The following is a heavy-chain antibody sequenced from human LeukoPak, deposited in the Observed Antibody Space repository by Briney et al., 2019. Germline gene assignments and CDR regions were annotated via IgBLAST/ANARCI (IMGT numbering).Heavy chain of an antibody. CDR3: ARATMVRGGGHLIDY. D-gene: IGHD3-10*01. CDR1: GGSFSGYY. V-gene: IGHV4-34*01. J-gene: IGHJ4*02. CDR2: INHSGST. Sequence: SETLSLTCAVYGGSFSGYYWSWIRQPPGKGLEWIGEINHSGSTNYNPSPKSRVTISVDTSKNQFSLKLSSVTAADTAVYYCARATMVRGGGHLIDYWGQGTLVTVSS.